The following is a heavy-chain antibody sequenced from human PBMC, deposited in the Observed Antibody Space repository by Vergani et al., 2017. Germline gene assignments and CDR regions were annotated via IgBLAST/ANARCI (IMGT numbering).Heavy chain of an antibody. V-gene: IGHV4-38-2*02. CDR2: VFHRGSA. CDR3: ARQFWVSQVVGAFET. D-gene: IGHD2-15*01. Sequence: QVQLQESGPGLVKPSETLSLTCSVSGYSISRGYYWGWIRQPPGKGLEWIATVFHRGSAYYNPSLRRRVTISVETSTNQFSLRLTTLTAADTAVYYCARQFWVSQVVGAFETWGRGTEVSVSS. CDR1: GYSISRGYY. J-gene: IGHJ3*02.